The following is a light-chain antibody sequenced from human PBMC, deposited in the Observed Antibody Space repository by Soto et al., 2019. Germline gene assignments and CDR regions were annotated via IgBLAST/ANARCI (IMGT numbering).Light chain of an antibody. CDR3: CSYAGSSTSLYV. V-gene: IGLV2-23*02. CDR1: SSDVGSYNL. Sequence: QSVLTQPASVSGSPGQSIPISCTGTSSDVGSYNLVSWYQQHPGKAPKLMIYEVSKRPSGVSNRFSGSKSGNTASLTISGLQAEDEADYYCCSYAGSSTSLYVFGTGTKVTVL. CDR2: EVS. J-gene: IGLJ1*01.